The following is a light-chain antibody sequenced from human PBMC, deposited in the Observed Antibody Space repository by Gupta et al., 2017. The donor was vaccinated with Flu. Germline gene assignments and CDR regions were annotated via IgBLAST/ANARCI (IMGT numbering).Light chain of an antibody. V-gene: IGLV2-11*01. Sequence: QSALTQPRPVSGSPGQSVTISCTGSTSDIGAYDYVSWFQQHPGKAPKLIIYDVTKRSSGVPARFSGSKSANTASLTISALQAEDEADYHCCSFAGSYTLVFGGGTKLTVL. CDR2: DVT. CDR1: TSDIGAYDY. J-gene: IGLJ2*01. CDR3: CSFAGSYTLV.